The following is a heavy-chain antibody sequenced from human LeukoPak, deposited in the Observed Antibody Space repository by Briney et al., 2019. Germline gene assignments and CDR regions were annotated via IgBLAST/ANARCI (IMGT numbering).Heavy chain of an antibody. CDR3: AKSANRYTAMGSFDY. CDR2: ISGSGGST. Sequence: GGSLRLSCAASGFTFSSYAMSWVRQAPGKGLEWVSAISGSGGSTYYADSVRGRFTISRDNSKNTLYLQMNSLRAEDTAVNYCAKSANRYTAMGSFDYWGQGTLVTVSS. D-gene: IGHD5-18*01. J-gene: IGHJ4*02. V-gene: IGHV3-23*01. CDR1: GFTFSSYA.